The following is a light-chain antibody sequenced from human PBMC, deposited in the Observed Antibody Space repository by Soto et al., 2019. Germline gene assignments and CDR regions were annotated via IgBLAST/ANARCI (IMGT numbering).Light chain of an antibody. J-gene: IGLJ1*01. CDR2: AVI. Sequence: QSALTQPRSVSGAPGQSVTISCTGTSSDVGGYNCLSWFQQHPGKAPKLIIYAVIKRPSGVRQHCSGSKSGNTASLTISGLQAEDEADYFCCSYSGSYTHVVGTGTKVTVL. CDR3: CSYSGSYTHV. V-gene: IGLV2-11*01. CDR1: SSDVGGYNC.